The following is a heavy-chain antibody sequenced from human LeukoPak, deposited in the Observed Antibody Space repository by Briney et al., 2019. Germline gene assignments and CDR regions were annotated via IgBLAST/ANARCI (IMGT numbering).Heavy chain of an antibody. CDR2: INPSGGST. J-gene: IGHJ4*02. Sequence: ASVKVSCKASGCTFTSYYMHWVRQAPGQGLEWMGIINPSGGSTSYAQKFQGRVTMTRDTSTSTVYMELSSLRSEDTAVYYRARELGFDSSGYYGDYWGQGTLVTVSS. V-gene: IGHV1-46*01. D-gene: IGHD3-22*01. CDR1: GCTFTSYY. CDR3: ARELGFDSSGYYGDY.